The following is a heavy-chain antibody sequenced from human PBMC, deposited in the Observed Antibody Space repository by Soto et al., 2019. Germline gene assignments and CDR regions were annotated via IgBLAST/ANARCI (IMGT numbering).Heavy chain of an antibody. Sequence: PSETLCLTCAVSGGSISSGGYSWSWIRQPPGKGLEWIGYIYHSGSTYYNPSLKSRVTISVDRSKNQFSLKLISVTAADTAVYYFARRRSCVSTSCYGRVFDFWGQGTLVTVSS. CDR1: GGSISSGGYS. CDR3: ARRRSCVSTSCYGRVFDF. D-gene: IGHD2-2*01. CDR2: IYHSGST. V-gene: IGHV4-30-2*01. J-gene: IGHJ4*02.